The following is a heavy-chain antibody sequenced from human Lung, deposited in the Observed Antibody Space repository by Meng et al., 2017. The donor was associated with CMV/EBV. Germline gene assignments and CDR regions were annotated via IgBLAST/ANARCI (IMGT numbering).Heavy chain of an antibody. CDR1: GGSISSSSYY. D-gene: IGHD3-22*01. V-gene: IGHV4-39*07. CDR3: ARDPITMIVFKLSDADASDI. Sequence: LXCTVSGGSISSSSYYWGWIRQPPGKGLEWIGSIYYSGSTYYNPSLKSRVTISVDTSKNQFSLKLSSVTAADTAVYYCARDPITMIVFKLSDADASDIWGQGTMVTVSS. CDR2: IYYSGST. J-gene: IGHJ3*02.